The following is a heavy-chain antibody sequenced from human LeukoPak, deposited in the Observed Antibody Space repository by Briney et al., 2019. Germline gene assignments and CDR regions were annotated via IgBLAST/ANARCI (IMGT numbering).Heavy chain of an antibody. CDR1: GFTFTNNF. Sequence: GGSLRLSCAASGFTFTNNFMSWVRQVPGKGLEWVANIKQDGSETTYADSVRGRFTIFRDNAKDSVYLQMNSLRAEDSATYYCVREGFYFFDFWGQGTLVTISS. CDR3: VREGFYFFDF. CDR2: IKQDGSET. J-gene: IGHJ4*01. V-gene: IGHV3-7*01.